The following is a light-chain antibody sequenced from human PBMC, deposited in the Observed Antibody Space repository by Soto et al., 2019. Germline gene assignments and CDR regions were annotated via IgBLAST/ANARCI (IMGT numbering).Light chain of an antibody. CDR3: SSYTRNSTVI. Sequence: QSALTQPASVSGSPGQSITIPCTRTSSDVGGYNYVSWYQQHSGKAPKLMIYEVSNRPSGVSNRFSGSKSGNTASLTISGLQAEDEADYYCSSYTRNSTVIFGGGTKLTVL. CDR2: EVS. J-gene: IGLJ2*01. CDR1: SSDVGGYNY. V-gene: IGLV2-14*01.